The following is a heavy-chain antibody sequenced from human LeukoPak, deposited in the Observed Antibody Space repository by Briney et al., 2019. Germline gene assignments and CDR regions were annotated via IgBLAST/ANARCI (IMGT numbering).Heavy chain of an antibody. D-gene: IGHD3-22*01. CDR3: ARGYDSSGYFSD. J-gene: IGHJ4*02. CDR2: IDTNTGNP. CDR1: GYTFTSNY. V-gene: IGHV7-4-1*02. Sequence: ASVKVSCKASGYTFTSNYIHWVGQAPGQGLEWMGWIDTNTGNPTYAQGFTGQFVFSLDTSVSTAYLQISSPKAEDTAEYFCARGYDSSGYFSDWGQGTLVTVSS.